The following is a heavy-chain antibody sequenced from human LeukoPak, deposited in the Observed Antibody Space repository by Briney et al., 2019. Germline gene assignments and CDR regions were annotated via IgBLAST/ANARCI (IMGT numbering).Heavy chain of an antibody. V-gene: IGHV4-34*01. CDR1: GGSFSGYY. Sequence: PSETLSLTCAVSGGSFSGYYWSWIRQPPGKRLEWIGEINHSGSTNYNPSLKSRVTISVDTSKNQFSLKGSSVTAADTAVYYCARGVTSYCSGGSCYSQDYWGQGTLVTVSS. CDR3: ARGVTSYCSGGSCYSQDY. D-gene: IGHD2-15*01. CDR2: INHSGST. J-gene: IGHJ4*02.